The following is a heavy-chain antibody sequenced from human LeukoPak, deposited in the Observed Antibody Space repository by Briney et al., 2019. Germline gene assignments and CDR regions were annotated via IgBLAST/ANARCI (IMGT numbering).Heavy chain of an antibody. J-gene: IGHJ5*02. V-gene: IGHV1-69*13. Sequence: SVKVSCKASGGTFSSYAISWVRQAPGQGLEWMGGIIPIFGTANYAQKFQGRVTTTADEATSTAYMELRSMSSEDTAVYDCARKRFTMVRGVISAWNWFDPWGQGTLVTVSS. CDR1: GGTFSSYA. CDR2: IIPIFGTA. CDR3: ARKRFTMVRGVISAWNWFDP. D-gene: IGHD3-10*01.